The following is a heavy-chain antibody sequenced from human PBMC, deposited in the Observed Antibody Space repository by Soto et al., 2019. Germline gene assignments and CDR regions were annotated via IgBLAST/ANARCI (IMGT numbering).Heavy chain of an antibody. CDR1: GFTFSSYE. CDR3: ARGEESSGLGPGFFDY. Sequence: GWSLRLSCAASGFTFSSYEMNWVRQAPGKGPEWVSYISSSGSTIYYADCVKGRFTISRDNAKNSLYLQMNSLRAEDTAVYYCARGEESSGLGPGFFDYWGQGTLVSVSS. V-gene: IGHV3-48*03. CDR2: ISSSGSTI. J-gene: IGHJ4*02. D-gene: IGHD3-22*01.